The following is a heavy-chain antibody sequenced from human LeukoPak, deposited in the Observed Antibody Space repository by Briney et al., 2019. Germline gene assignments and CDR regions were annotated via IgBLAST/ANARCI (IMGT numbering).Heavy chain of an antibody. D-gene: IGHD3-3*01. CDR2: MYISGHT. V-gene: IGHV4-4*07. CDR3: ARDFWSGYSYYMDV. J-gene: IGHJ6*03. Sequence: SETLSLTCTVSGDSINSFYWSWIRQPAGKGLEWIGRMYISGHTNYNPSLKSRVTMSVDTFKSQFSLKLSSVTAADTAVYFCARDFWSGYSYYMDVWGKGTTVTVSS. CDR1: GDSINSFY.